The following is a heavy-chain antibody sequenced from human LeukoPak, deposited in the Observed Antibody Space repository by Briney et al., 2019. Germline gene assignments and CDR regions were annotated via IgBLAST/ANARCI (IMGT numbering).Heavy chain of an antibody. J-gene: IGHJ4*02. D-gene: IGHD3-10*01. CDR2: IYPGDSDT. CDR3: ARHGMNYYGSGSSSDY. CDR1: GYSFTSYW. V-gene: IGHV5-51*01. Sequence: GESLKIFCKGSGYSFTSYWIGWVRQMPGKGLEWMGIIYPGDSDTRYSPSFQGQVTISADKSISTAYLQWSSLKASDTAMYYCARHGMNYYGSGSSSDYWGQGTLVTVSS.